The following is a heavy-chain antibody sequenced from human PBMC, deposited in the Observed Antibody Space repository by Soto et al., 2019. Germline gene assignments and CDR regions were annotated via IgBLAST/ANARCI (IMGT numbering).Heavy chain of an antibody. Sequence: PGGSLRLSCAASGFTFSSYGMHWVRQAPGKGLEWVAVISYDGSNKYYADSVKGRFTISRDNSKNTLYLQMNSLRAEDTAVYYCAKDLEQWLPGDYLDYWGQGTLVTVSS. CDR3: AKDLEQWLPGDYLDY. CDR1: GFTFSSYG. D-gene: IGHD6-19*01. CDR2: ISYDGSNK. V-gene: IGHV3-30*18. J-gene: IGHJ4*02.